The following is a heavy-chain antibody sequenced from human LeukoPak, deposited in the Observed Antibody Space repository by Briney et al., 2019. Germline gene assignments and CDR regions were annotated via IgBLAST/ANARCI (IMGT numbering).Heavy chain of an antibody. J-gene: IGHJ4*02. CDR2: IKKDGSAA. Sequence: GGSLRLSCAASGFSFSSHWMSWIRQAPGKGLERVASIKKDGSAADYVDSLKGRFTISRDNAKSSLVLQINSLRAEDTAVYYCAKTSNYFDNWGQGTLVTVSA. CDR3: AKTSNYFDN. V-gene: IGHV3-7*01. CDR1: GFSFSSHW.